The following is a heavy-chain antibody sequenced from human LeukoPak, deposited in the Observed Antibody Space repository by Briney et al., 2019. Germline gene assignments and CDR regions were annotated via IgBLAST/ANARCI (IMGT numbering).Heavy chain of an antibody. CDR1: GASISSGGYY. D-gene: IGHD2-15*01. CDR2: VSYSGNT. CDR3: ARGDISWFDP. J-gene: IGHJ5*02. Sequence: SETLSLTCTVSGASISSGGYYWSWFRQHPGKGLEWIGYVSYSGNTYYNPSLKSRVTISVDTSMNQFSLQLSSVTPEDTAVYYCARGDISWFDPWGQGTLVTVSS. V-gene: IGHV4-31*03.